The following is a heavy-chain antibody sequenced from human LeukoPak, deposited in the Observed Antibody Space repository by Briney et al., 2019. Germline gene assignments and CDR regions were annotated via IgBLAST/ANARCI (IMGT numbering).Heavy chain of an antibody. CDR1: GFTFSSYG. Sequence: GRSLRLSCAASGFTFSSYGMHWVRQAPGKGLEWVAVIWYDGSNKYYADSVKGRFTISRDNSKNTLYLQMSSLRAEDTAVYYCARGYGSGNDFDYWGQGTLVTVSS. CDR3: ARGYGSGNDFDY. D-gene: IGHD3-10*01. V-gene: IGHV3-33*01. CDR2: IWYDGSNK. J-gene: IGHJ4*02.